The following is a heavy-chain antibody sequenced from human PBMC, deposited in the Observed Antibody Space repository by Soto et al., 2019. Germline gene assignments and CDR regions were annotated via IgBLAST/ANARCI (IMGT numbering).Heavy chain of an antibody. CDR2: ISTSGSTI. CDR1: GFTFNDYY. Sequence: QVQLVESGGGLVRPGGSLRLSCAASGFTFNDYYMTWIRQAPGKGLEWLSYISTSGSTIFYADSVKGRFTISRDNAKNSLYLQIDSLRPEETALCFCAAFMFRPVWSDSWGQGTLVTVSS. CDR3: AAFMFRPVWSDS. V-gene: IGHV3-11*01. J-gene: IGHJ4*02. D-gene: IGHD3-16*01.